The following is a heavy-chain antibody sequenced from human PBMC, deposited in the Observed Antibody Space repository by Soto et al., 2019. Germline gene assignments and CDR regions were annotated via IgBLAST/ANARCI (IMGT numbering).Heavy chain of an antibody. D-gene: IGHD2-15*01. V-gene: IGHV1-3*01. J-gene: IGHJ5*02. CDR3: AGARGLGDGFDP. CDR1: GDTLSSYT. Sequence: QVQFVQSGAEVKKPGASLRISCAASGDTLSSYTIHWLRQAPGQRLEWMGWINGGTGHTKYSQNFQGAVTFTRDTYANVVYMEVRGMRYEDTAGYYCAGARGLGDGFDPWGQGTLVTVSS. CDR2: INGGTGHT.